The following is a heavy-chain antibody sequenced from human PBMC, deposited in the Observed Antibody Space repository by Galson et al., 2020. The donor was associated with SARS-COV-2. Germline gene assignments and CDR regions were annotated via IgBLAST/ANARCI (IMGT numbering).Heavy chain of an antibody. CDR2: IWYDGSNK. CDR3: ARNGDGYNGWYFDL. CDR1: GFTFSSYS. V-gene: IGHV3-33*01. D-gene: IGHD5-12*01. J-gene: IGHJ2*01. Sequence: GGSLRLSCAASGFTFSSYSMHWVRQAPGKGLEWGAAIWYDGSNKYYADSVKGRFTISRDNSKNTLYLQMNSLRAEDTAVYYCARNGDGYNGWYFDLWGRGTLVTVSS.